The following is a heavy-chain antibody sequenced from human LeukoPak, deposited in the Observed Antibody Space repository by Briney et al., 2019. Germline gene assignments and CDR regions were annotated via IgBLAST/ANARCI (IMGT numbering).Heavy chain of an antibody. CDR1: GGSISSSSYY. V-gene: IGHV4-39*07. Sequence: PSETLSLTCTVSGGSISSSSYYWGWIRQPPGKGLEWIGSIYYSGSTYYNPSLKSRVAISVDTSKNQFSLKLSSVTAADTAVYYCARVGPIVSYCGGDCYSEIPFDYWGQGTLVTVSS. CDR2: IYYSGST. CDR3: ARVGPIVSYCGGDCYSEIPFDY. D-gene: IGHD2-21*02. J-gene: IGHJ4*02.